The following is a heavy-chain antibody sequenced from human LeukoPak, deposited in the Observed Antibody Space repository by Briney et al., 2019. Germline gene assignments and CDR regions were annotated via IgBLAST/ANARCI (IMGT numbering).Heavy chain of an antibody. CDR3: ARDIYGATMVRGTEDY. CDR2: INPNSGGT. Sequence: VALVKVSCKASGYTFTGYYMHWVRQAPGQGLEWMGWINPNSGGTNYAQKFQGRVTMTRDTSTSTVYMELCSLRSEDTAVYYCARDIYGATMVRGTEDYWGQGTLVTVSS. J-gene: IGHJ4*02. V-gene: IGHV1-2*02. D-gene: IGHD3-10*01. CDR1: GYTFTGYY.